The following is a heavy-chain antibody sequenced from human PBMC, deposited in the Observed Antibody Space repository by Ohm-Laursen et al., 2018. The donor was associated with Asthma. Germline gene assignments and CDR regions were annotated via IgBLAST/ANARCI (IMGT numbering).Heavy chain of an antibody. CDR3: ARTSVEMATIVWFDP. D-gene: IGHD5-24*01. CDR1: GFTVSSNY. CDR2: IYSGGST. V-gene: IGHV3-53*01. Sequence: GSLRLSCTASGFTVSSNYMSWVRQAPGKGLEWVSVIYSGGSTYYADSVKGRFTISRDNSKNTLYLQMNSLRAEDTAVYYCARTSVEMATIVWFDPWGQGTLVTVSS. J-gene: IGHJ5*02.